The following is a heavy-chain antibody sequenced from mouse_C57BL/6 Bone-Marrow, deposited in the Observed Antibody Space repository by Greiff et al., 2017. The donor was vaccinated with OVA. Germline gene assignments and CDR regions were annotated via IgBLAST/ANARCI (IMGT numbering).Heavy chain of an antibody. CDR2: INPGSGGT. CDR3: ARSAGLLGSY. D-gene: IGHD2-3*01. V-gene: IGHV1-54*01. CDR1: GYAFTNYL. J-gene: IGHJ2*01. Sequence: QVQLQQSGAELVRPGTSVKVSCKASGYAFTNYLIEWVKQRPGQGLEWIGVINPGSGGTNYNEKFKGKATLTSDKSSSTAYMQLSSLTSEDSAVYYCARSAGLLGSYWGQGTTLTVSS.